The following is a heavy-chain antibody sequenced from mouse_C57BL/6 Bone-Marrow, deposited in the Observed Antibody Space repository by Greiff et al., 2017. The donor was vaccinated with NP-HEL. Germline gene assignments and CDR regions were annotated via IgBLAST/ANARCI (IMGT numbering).Heavy chain of an antibody. CDR2: INPGSGGT. Sequence: VKLMESGAELVRPGTSVKVSCKASGYAFTNYLIEWVKQRPGQGLEWIGVINPGSGGTNYNEKFKGKATMTADQSSSTAYMQLSSLTSEDSAVYFCARGGIYYDYAWFAYWGQGTLVTVSA. D-gene: IGHD2-4*01. J-gene: IGHJ3*01. V-gene: IGHV1-54*01. CDR1: GYAFTNYL. CDR3: ARGGIYYDYAWFAY.